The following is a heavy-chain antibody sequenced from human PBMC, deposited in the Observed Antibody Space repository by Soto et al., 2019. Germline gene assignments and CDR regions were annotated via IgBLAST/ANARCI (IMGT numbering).Heavy chain of an antibody. CDR2: ISRDGRST. CDR1: GFTFSMHS. V-gene: IGHV3-64D*08. Sequence: GGSLRLSCSASGFTFSMHSMHWVRQTPGKALEYVSAISRDGRSTFYADSVKGRFTISRDNSKNTLYLRMNSLRSDDTALYYCVKEANPFINTLVVLIFDYWGQGTQVTVSS. CDR3: VKEANPFINTLVVLIFDY. D-gene: IGHD3-22*01. J-gene: IGHJ4*02.